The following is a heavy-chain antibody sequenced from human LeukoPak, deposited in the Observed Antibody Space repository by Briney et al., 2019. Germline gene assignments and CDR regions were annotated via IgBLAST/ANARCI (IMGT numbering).Heavy chain of an antibody. J-gene: IGHJ6*02. Sequence: SETLSLTCTVSGGSISSGNYFWNWMRQPAGKGLDWIGRIYPSGSTNYNPSLKSRVTISVDTSKNQFSLRLSSVTAADTAVYYRARESTQGVMDVWGQGTTVTVSS. CDR1: GGSISSGNYF. V-gene: IGHV4-61*02. CDR2: IYPSGST. CDR3: ARESTQGVMDV.